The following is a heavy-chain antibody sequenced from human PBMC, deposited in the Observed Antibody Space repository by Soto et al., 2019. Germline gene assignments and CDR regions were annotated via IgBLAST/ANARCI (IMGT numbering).Heavy chain of an antibody. CDR2: ISYSGST. CDR1: GDSINSGVYY. CDR3: ARHTLTVHYFDY. J-gene: IGHJ4*02. D-gene: IGHD2-15*01. V-gene: IGHV4-31*03. Sequence: SETLSLTCTVSGDSINSGVYYWSWIRQHPGKGLEWIGYISYSGSTYYNPSLKSRVTMSVDTSKNQFSLKLSSVTAADTALYYCARHTLTVHYFDYWGQGTLVTVSS.